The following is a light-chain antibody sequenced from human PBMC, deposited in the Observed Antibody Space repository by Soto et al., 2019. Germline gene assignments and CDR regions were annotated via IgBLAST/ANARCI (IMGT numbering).Light chain of an antibody. CDR3: QQYNSFPWT. Sequence: DIQMTHSPSTLSAAVGDRVTISSRASQSISNWLAWYQQKPGKAPKLLIYKASNLESGVPSRFSGSGSGTEFTLTFNSLQVDDFATYYCQQYNSFPWTFGQGTKVDTK. V-gene: IGKV1-5*03. CDR1: QSISNW. J-gene: IGKJ1*01. CDR2: KAS.